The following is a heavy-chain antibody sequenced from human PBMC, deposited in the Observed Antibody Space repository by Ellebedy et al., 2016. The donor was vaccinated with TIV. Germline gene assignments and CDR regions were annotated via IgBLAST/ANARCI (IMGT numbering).Heavy chain of an antibody. CDR2: IWYDGSNK. J-gene: IGHJ4*02. CDR1: GFTFSSYG. D-gene: IGHD6-13*01. Sequence: GESLKISXAASGFTFSSYGMHWVRQAPGKGLEWVAVIWYDGSNKYYADSVKGRFTISRDNSKNTLYLQMNSLRAEDTAVYYCATEIAAAGTGQGNFDYWGQGTLVTVS. CDR3: ATEIAAAGTGQGNFDY. V-gene: IGHV3-30*02.